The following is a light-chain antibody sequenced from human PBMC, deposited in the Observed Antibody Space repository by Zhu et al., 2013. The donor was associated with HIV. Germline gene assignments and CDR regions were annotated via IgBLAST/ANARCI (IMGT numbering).Light chain of an antibody. CDR2: KAS. CDR3: QQYNSFWT. V-gene: IGKV1-5*03. CDR1: QSISSW. Sequence: DIQMTQSPSTLSASVGDRVTITCRASQSISSWLAWYQQKPGKAPKVLIYKASTLESGVPSRFSGSGSGTAFTLTINGLQPDDFATYFCQQYNSFWTFGQGTKVEIK. J-gene: IGKJ1*01.